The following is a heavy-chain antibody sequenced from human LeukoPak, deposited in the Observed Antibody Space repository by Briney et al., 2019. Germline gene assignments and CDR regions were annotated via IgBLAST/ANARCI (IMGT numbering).Heavy chain of an antibody. J-gene: IGHJ4*02. Sequence: SETLSLTCTVSGGSISSYYWSWIRQPAGKGLEWIGRLYTSGSTNYNPSLKSRVTMSVDTSKNQFSLKLSSVTAADTAVYYCASLYSSSWYRYWGQGTLVTVSS. CDR2: LYTSGST. V-gene: IGHV4-4*07. CDR3: ASLYSSSWYRY. CDR1: GGSISSYY. D-gene: IGHD6-13*01.